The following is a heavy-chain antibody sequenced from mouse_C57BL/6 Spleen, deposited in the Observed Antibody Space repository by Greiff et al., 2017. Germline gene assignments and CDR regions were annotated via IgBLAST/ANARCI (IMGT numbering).Heavy chain of an antibody. D-gene: IGHD2-4*01. CDR2: ISSGSSTI. Sequence: EVQVVESGGGLVKPGGSLKLSCAASGFTFSDYGMHWVRQAPEKGLEWVAYISSGSSTIYYADTVKGRFTISRDNAKNTLFLQMTSLRSEDTAMYYCARPGYYDYDVWYFDVWGTGTTVTVSS. CDR1: GFTFSDYG. J-gene: IGHJ1*03. V-gene: IGHV5-17*01. CDR3: ARPGYYDYDVWYFDV.